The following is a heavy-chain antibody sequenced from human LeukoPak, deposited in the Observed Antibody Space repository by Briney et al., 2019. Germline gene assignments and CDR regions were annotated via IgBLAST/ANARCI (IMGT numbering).Heavy chain of an antibody. CDR3: ARGLNYFDS. D-gene: IGHD4/OR15-4a*01. CDR1: GFSVSTNY. J-gene: IGHJ4*02. Sequence: HPGGSLRLSCAASGFSVSTNYMSWVRQAPGKGLEWVSVIYSDGTTYYADSVKGRFTISRDNPKNTLYLQMNSLRADDTAVYYCARGLNYFDSWGQGTLVTVSS. V-gene: IGHV3-66*01. CDR2: IYSDGTT.